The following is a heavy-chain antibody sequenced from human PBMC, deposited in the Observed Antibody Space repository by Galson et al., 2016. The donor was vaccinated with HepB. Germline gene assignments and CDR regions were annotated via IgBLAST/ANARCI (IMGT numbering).Heavy chain of an antibody. J-gene: IGHJ4*02. CDR3: ARERALAARRGGVFDS. CDR1: GFTFSSYG. Sequence: SLRLSCAASGFTFSSYGIHWVRQAPAKGLEWVAVISYDGSDKYYLDSVKGRFTISRDNSKNTLYLQRNSLRVEDTAIYYWARERALAARRGGVFDSWGQGALVTVSS. V-gene: IGHV3-33*01. CDR2: ISYDGSDK. D-gene: IGHD6-6*01.